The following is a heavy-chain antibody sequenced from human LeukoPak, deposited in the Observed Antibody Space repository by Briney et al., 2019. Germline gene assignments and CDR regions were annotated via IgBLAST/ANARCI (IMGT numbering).Heavy chain of an antibody. D-gene: IGHD2-15*01. J-gene: IGHJ6*02. CDR2: IGTAGDT. Sequence: GGSLRLSCAASGFTFSSYDMHWVRKATGKGLEWVSAIGTAGDTYYPGSVKGRFTIPRENAKNSLYLQMNSLRAGDTAVYYCAREDRSLNGMDVWGQGTTVTVSS. CDR1: GFTFSSYD. CDR3: AREDRSLNGMDV. V-gene: IGHV3-13*01.